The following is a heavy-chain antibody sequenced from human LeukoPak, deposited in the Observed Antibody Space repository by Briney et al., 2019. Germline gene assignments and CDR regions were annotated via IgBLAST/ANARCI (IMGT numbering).Heavy chain of an antibody. D-gene: IGHD6-19*01. CDR1: GFTFRSYT. CDR2: ISSSSSYI. Sequence: PGGSLRLSCAASGFTFRSYTMNWVRQAPGKGLEWVSSISSSSSYISHAASVKGRFTISRANAKNSLYLQMNSLRAEDTAVYFCAKDQGSGWFLDAFDIWGQGTMVTVSS. CDR3: AKDQGSGWFLDAFDI. V-gene: IGHV3-21*01. J-gene: IGHJ3*02.